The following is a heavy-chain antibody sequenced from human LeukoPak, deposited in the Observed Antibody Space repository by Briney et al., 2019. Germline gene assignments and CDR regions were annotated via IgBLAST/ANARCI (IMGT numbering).Heavy chain of an antibody. J-gene: IGHJ4*02. CDR3: APLAANIFDY. CDR1: GFTFSNYV. Sequence: GGSLRLSCAASGFTFSNYVASWVRQAPGKGLEWVSAISGSGSSTYYAGSVRGRFTTSRDNSKRTVYLQMNSLRVEDTAVYYCAPLAANIFDYWGQGTLVTASS. CDR2: ISGSGSST. V-gene: IGHV3-23*01. D-gene: IGHD6-25*01.